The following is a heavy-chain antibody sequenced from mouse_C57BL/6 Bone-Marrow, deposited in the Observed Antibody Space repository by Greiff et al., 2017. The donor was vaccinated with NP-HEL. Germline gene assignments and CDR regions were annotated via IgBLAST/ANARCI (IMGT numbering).Heavy chain of an antibody. J-gene: IGHJ2*01. CDR1: GFTFSSYG. Sequence: EVMLVESGGDLVKPGGSLKLSCAASGFTFSSYGMSWVRQTPDKRLEWVATISSGGSYTYYPDSVKGRFTLSRDNAKNTLYLQMSSLKSEDTAMYYGERHYDSNYFDYWGQGTTLTVSS. V-gene: IGHV5-6*01. D-gene: IGHD1-1*01. CDR3: ERHYDSNYFDY. CDR2: ISSGGSYT.